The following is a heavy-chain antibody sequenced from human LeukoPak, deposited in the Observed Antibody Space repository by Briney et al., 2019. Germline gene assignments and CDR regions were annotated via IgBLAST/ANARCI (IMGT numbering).Heavy chain of an antibody. Sequence: GASVKVSCKASGYTFTSYDINWVRQATGQGLEWMGWMNPNSGNTGYAQKFQGRVTITRNTSTSTAYLELSSLRSEDTAVYYCAREGYGSGSYEGDAFDIWGQGTMVTVSS. J-gene: IGHJ3*02. CDR3: AREGYGSGSYEGDAFDI. CDR2: MNPNSGNT. D-gene: IGHD3-10*01. CDR1: GYTFTSYD. V-gene: IGHV1-8*03.